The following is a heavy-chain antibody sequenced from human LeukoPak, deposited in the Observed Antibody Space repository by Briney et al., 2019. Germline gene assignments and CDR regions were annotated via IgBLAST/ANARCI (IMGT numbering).Heavy chain of an antibody. J-gene: IGHJ6*02. V-gene: IGHV3-30-3*01. CDR2: ISYDGSNK. CDR1: GFTFSSYA. CDR3: ASSYGDYDAYYYYGMDV. D-gene: IGHD4-17*01. Sequence: PGGSLRLSCAVSGFTFSSYAMHWVRQAPGKGLEWVAVISYDGSNKYYADSVKGRFTISRENSKKTLYLQMNSLRAEDTAVYYCASSYGDYDAYYYYGMDVWGQGTTVTVSS.